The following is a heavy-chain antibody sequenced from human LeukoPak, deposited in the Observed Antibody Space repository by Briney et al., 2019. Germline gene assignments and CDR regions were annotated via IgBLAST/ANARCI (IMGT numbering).Heavy chain of an antibody. CDR1: GFTFSSYG. V-gene: IGHV3-33*06. CDR2: IWYDGSNK. D-gene: IGHD6-13*01. Sequence: GRSLRLSCAASGFTFSSYGMHWVRQAPGKGLEWVAVIWYDGSNKYYADSVKGRFTISRDNSKNTLYLQMNSLRAEDTAVYYCAEDSAALAFDYWGQGTLVTVSS. CDR3: AEDSAALAFDY. J-gene: IGHJ4*02.